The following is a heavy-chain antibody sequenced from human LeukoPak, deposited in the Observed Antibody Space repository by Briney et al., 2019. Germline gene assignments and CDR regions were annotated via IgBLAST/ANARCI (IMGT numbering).Heavy chain of an antibody. Sequence: PSETLSLTCTVSGGSISRSSHYGAWIRQPPGEGLEWMTSIYYSGRTYYTPSLKSRVTISVDMSKNHFSLKLRYVPAADTAVYYCARLVSAEGYFDYWGQGTLVTVPP. D-gene: IGHD6-25*01. CDR2: IYYSGRT. V-gene: IGHV4-39*02. CDR1: GGSISRSSHY. J-gene: IGHJ4*02. CDR3: ARLVSAEGYFDY.